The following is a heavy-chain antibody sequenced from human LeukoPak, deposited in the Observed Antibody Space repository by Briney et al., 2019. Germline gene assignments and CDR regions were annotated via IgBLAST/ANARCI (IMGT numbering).Heavy chain of an antibody. J-gene: IGHJ4*02. D-gene: IGHD7-27*01. CDR2: ISRDGSYT. V-gene: IGHV3-74*01. CDR1: GFTLSRYW. Sequence: GGSLRLSCAASGFTLSRYWMHWVRQAPGKGLVWVSHISRDGSYTNYADSVKGRFTISRDNAKNSLYLQMNSLRVEDTAVYYCARDLNWETYWGQGTLVSVSS. CDR3: ARDLNWETY.